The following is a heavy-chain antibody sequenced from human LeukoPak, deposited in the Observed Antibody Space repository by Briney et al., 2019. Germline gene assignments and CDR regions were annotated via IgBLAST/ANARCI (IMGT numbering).Heavy chain of an antibody. CDR2: IYSGGST. CDR1: GFTVSSNY. CDR3: SSGWYHYYYGMDV. Sequence: GGSMRLSCAASGFTVSSNYMSWVRQAPGKGLEWVSVIYSGGSTYYADSVKGRFTISRGNSKNTLYLQMNSLRAEDTAVYYCSSGWYHYYYGMDVWGKGTTVTVSS. V-gene: IGHV3-53*01. J-gene: IGHJ6*04. D-gene: IGHD6-19*01.